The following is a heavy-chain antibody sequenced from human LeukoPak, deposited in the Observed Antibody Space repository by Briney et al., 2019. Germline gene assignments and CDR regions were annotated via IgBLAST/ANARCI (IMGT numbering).Heavy chain of an antibody. CDR1: GGSSSAYY. CDR2: INHSGST. CDR3: ASLAGIAVGNWFDP. J-gene: IGHJ5*02. D-gene: IGHD6-19*01. V-gene: IGHV4-34*01. Sequence: PSETLSLTCAVYGGSSSAYYWSWIRQPPGKGLEWIGEINHSGSTNYNPSLKSRVTISVDTSKNQFSLKLSSVTAADTAVYFCASLAGIAVGNWFDPWGQGTLVTVSS.